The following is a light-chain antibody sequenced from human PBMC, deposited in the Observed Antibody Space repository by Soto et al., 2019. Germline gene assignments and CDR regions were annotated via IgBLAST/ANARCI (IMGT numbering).Light chain of an antibody. J-gene: IGKJ1*01. CDR2: QAS. CDR1: QTTSIW. V-gene: IGKV1-5*03. Sequence: IQMTQSPSSLSASVGDTVTITCRASQTTSIWLAWYQQRPGRAPKLLIYQASSLHSGVPSRFSGSGSGTEFPLTITSLQPDDSATYFCQQYGDFYRTFGQGTKVEIQ. CDR3: QQYGDFYRT.